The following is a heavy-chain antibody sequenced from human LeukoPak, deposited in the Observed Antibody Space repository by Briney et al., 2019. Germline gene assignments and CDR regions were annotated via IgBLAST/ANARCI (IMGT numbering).Heavy chain of an antibody. CDR3: ARERGIRDAFDF. V-gene: IGHV1-2*02. J-gene: IGHJ3*01. CDR1: GGTFSSYA. CDR2: INPNSGGT. Sequence: ASVKVSCKASGGTFSSYAISWVRQAPGQGLEWMGWINPNSGGTNYAQKFQGRVTMTRDTSATTAYLEVSSLRPEDMAVYYCARERGIRDAFDFWGQGTMVTISS. D-gene: IGHD1-14*01.